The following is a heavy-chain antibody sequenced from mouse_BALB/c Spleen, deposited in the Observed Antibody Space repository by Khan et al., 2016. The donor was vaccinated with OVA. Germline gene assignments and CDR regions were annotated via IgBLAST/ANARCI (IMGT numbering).Heavy chain of an antibody. Sequence: EVELVESGPGLVKPSQSLSLTCTVTGHSITSGYAWNWIRQFPGNKLEWMGYISYSGVPTYTPSLKSRISITRDTSKNQFFLQLNPVTTEDTATYYCARGNYYGYDFDYWGQGTTLTVSS. CDR1: GHSITSGYA. V-gene: IGHV3-2*02. CDR2: ISYSGVP. D-gene: IGHD1-2*01. J-gene: IGHJ2*01. CDR3: ARGNYYGYDFDY.